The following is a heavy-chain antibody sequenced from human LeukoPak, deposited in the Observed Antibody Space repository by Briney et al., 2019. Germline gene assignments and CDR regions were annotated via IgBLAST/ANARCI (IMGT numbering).Heavy chain of an antibody. Sequence: SETLSLTCAVYGGSFSGYYWSWIRQPPGKGLEWIGEINHSGSTNYNPSLKSRVTTSVDTSKNQFSLKLSSVTAADTAVYYCARSISLRVWSGYSNWFDPWGQGTLVTVSS. J-gene: IGHJ5*02. CDR1: GGSFSGYY. CDR2: INHSGST. D-gene: IGHD3-3*01. V-gene: IGHV4-34*01. CDR3: ARSISLRVWSGYSNWFDP.